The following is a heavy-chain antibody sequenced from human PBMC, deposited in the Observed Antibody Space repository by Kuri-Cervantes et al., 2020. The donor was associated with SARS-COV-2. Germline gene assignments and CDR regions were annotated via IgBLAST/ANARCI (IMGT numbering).Heavy chain of an antibody. D-gene: IGHD3-16*01. Sequence: ETLSLTCAASGFTFSSYSMNWVRQAPGKGLEWVSSISSSSSYIYYADSVKGRFTISRDNAKNSLYLQMSSLRAEDTAVYYCARDLRLGESLDYWGQGTLVTVSS. CDR3: ARDLRLGESLDY. V-gene: IGHV3-21*01. J-gene: IGHJ4*02. CDR2: ISSSSSYI. CDR1: GFTFSSYS.